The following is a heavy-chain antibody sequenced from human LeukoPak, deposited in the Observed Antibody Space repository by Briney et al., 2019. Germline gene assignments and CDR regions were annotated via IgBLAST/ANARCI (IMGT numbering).Heavy chain of an antibody. CDR2: LYPGDSDS. V-gene: IGHV5-51*01. CDR3: ARASRDGYNQNFDY. CDR1: GYSFFSNYW. Sequence: GESLKISCKAYGYSFFSNYWIAWVRQMPGKGLEWMGILYPGDSDSRYSPSFQGQVTISADRSTSTAYLHWSSLKVSDTAMYYCARASRDGYNQNFDYWGQGTLVTVSS. D-gene: IGHD5-24*01. J-gene: IGHJ4*02.